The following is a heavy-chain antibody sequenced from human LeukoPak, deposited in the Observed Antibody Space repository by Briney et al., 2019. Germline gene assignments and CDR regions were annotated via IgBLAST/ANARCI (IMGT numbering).Heavy chain of an antibody. CDR2: IRSDGSTK. V-gene: IGHV3-30*02. CDR1: GITFRSSS. J-gene: IGHJ4*02. CDR3: AQPDF. Sequence: GGSLRLACVASGITFRSSSMHWVRQAPGKGLEWLAFIRSDGSTKYYADSVKGRFTVSRDNSKSTLYLQMNSLRAEDTAVYYCAQPDFWGQGTLVTVSS.